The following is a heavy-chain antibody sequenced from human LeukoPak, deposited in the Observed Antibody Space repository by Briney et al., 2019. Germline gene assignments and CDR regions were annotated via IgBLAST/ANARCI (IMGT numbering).Heavy chain of an antibody. D-gene: IGHD3-10*01. V-gene: IGHV1-69*13. CDR2: IIPIFGTA. CDR1: GYTFTGYY. CDR3: ASFPPYMVRTDAFDI. J-gene: IGHJ3*02. Sequence: ASVKVSCKASGYTFTGYYMHWVRQAPGQGLEWMGGIIPIFGTANYAQKFQGRVTITADESTSTAYMELSSLRSEDTAVYYCASFPPYMVRTDAFDIWGQGTMVTVSS.